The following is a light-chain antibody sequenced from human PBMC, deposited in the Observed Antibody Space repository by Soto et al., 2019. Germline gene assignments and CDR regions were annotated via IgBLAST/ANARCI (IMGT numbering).Light chain of an antibody. J-gene: IGKJ4*01. CDR1: QRVSSRY. Sequence: IVLTQSQGTLSLSPGESATLSCRASQRVSSRYLAWYQQKPGQAPRLLIYGASSRATGIPDRFSGSGSGTDFTLTISRLEPEDCAVYYCHQYDSSPLTFGGGTKVEIK. CDR2: GAS. V-gene: IGKV3-20*01. CDR3: HQYDSSPLT.